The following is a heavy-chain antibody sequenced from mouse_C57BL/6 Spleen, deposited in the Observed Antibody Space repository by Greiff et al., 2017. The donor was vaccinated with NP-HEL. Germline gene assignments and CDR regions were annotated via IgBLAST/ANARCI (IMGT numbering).Heavy chain of an antibody. Sequence: QVQLKESGPELVKPGASVKISCKASGYAFSSSWMNWVKQRPGKGLEWIGRIYPGDGDTNYNGKFKGKATLTADKSSSTAYMQLSSLTSEDSAVYFCASNWENYFDYWGQGTTLTVSS. J-gene: IGHJ2*01. CDR3: ASNWENYFDY. CDR2: IYPGDGDT. D-gene: IGHD4-1*01. V-gene: IGHV1-82*01. CDR1: GYAFSSSW.